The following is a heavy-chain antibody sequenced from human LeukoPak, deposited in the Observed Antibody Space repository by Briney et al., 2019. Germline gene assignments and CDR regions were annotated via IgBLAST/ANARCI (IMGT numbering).Heavy chain of an antibody. Sequence: SETLSLTCTVSGGSISSYYWSWIRQPAGKGLEWIGRIYTSGSTNYNPSLKSRVTMSVDTSKSQFSLKLSSVTAADTAVYYCARDTRPGYSSGWYIWYFDLWGRGTLVTVSS. J-gene: IGHJ2*01. V-gene: IGHV4-4*07. CDR2: IYTSGST. D-gene: IGHD6-19*01. CDR3: ARDTRPGYSSGWYIWYFDL. CDR1: GGSISSYY.